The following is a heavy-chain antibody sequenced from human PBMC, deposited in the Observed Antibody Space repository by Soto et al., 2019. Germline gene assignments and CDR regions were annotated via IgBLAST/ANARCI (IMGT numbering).Heavy chain of an antibody. CDR2: IFPRDSDT. CDR1: GYNYDTYW. J-gene: IGHJ4*02. CDR3: ARSYYDSSRYYYAMDD. Sequence: GESLKISFKGSGYNYDTYWISWVRQMPVKGLEWMGIIFPRDSDTRYRPSFQGQVTISADRSTATAYLPWYSLKASDTAMYYCARSYYDSSRYYYAMDDWGQGTLVTVSS. D-gene: IGHD3-22*01. V-gene: IGHV5-51*01.